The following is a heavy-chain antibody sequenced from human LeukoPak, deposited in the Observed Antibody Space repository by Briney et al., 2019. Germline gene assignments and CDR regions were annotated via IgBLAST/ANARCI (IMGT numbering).Heavy chain of an antibody. CDR3: ARVSISDFWSGYYTADPSFDY. CDR2: IYYSGST. J-gene: IGHJ4*02. CDR1: GGSINSGGYY. Sequence: SETLSLTCTVSGGSINSGGYYWSWIRQHPGKGLEWIGYIYYSGSTYYNPSLKSRVTISVDTSKNQFSLKLSSVTAADTAVYYCARVSISDFWSGYYTADPSFDYWGQGTLVTVPS. D-gene: IGHD3-3*01. V-gene: IGHV4-31*03.